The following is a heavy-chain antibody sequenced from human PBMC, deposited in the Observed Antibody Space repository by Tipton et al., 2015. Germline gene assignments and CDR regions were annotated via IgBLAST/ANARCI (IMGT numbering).Heavy chain of an antibody. CDR3: ARLFGESKIPAPSNWFDP. V-gene: IGHV5-51*01. CDR1: EDIFRSYW. CDR2: IYSGDSDA. Sequence: SGAEVKKPGESLKISCKGSEDIFRSYWIGWVRQMPGKGLEWMGIIYSGDSDAKYSPSFEGQVTISADKSINTAYLQWSSLKASDTAIYYCARLFGESKIPAPSNWFDPWGQGTLVPVPS. D-gene: IGHD3-3*01. J-gene: IGHJ5*02.